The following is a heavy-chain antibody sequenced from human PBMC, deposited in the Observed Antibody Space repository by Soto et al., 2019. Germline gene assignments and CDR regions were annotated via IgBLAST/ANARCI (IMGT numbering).Heavy chain of an antibody. CDR3: AKAPLGYCCSTSCYKAIYYFDY. J-gene: IGHJ4*02. V-gene: IGHV3-23*01. Sequence: GGSLRLSCAASGFTFSSYAMSWVRQAPGKGLEWVSAISGSGGSTYYADSVKGRFTISRDNSKNTLYLQMNSLRAEDTAVYYCAKAPLGYCCSTSCYKAIYYFDYWGQGTLVTVSS. CDR1: GFTFSSYA. D-gene: IGHD2-2*02. CDR2: ISGSGGST.